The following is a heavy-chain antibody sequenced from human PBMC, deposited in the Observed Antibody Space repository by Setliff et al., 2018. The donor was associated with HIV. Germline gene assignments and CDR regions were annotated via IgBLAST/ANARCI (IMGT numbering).Heavy chain of an antibody. Sequence: GGSLRLSCAASGFTFSDCSMNWVRQAPGKGLEWISYITSTGSTIFYADSVKGRFTISRDNAKNSLYLQMNSLRAEDTAVYYCASVLRYYGSGSYPFGYWGQGTLVTVSS. V-gene: IGHV3-48*04. CDR3: ASVLRYYGSGSYPFGY. J-gene: IGHJ4*02. CDR2: ITSTGSTI. D-gene: IGHD3-10*01. CDR1: GFTFSDCS.